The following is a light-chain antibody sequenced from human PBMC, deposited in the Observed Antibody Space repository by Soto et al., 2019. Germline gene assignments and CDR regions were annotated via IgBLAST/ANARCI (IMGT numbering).Light chain of an antibody. CDR2: KAS. Sequence: DIQMTQSPSTLSGSVGDRVTITCRASQTISSWLAWYQQKPGKAPKLLIYKASTLKSGVPSRFSGSGSGTDFTLTISSLQPEDFATYYCQKSYSTPSWTFGQGTKVDIK. J-gene: IGKJ1*01. CDR3: QKSYSTPSWT. V-gene: IGKV1-5*03. CDR1: QTISSW.